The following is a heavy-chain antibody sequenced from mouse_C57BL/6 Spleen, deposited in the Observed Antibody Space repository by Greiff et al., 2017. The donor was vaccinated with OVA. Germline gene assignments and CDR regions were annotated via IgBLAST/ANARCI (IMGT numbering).Heavy chain of an antibody. D-gene: IGHD2-1*01. V-gene: IGHV1-15*01. Sequence: QVQLKQSGAELVRPGASVTLSCKASGYTFTDYEMHWVKQTPVHGLEWIGAIDPETGGTAYNQKFKGKAILTADKSSSTAYMELRSLTSEDSAVYYCTRKVYYNYFDYWGQGTTLTVSS. CDR3: TRKVYYNYFDY. CDR1: GYTFTDYE. J-gene: IGHJ2*01. CDR2: IDPETGGT.